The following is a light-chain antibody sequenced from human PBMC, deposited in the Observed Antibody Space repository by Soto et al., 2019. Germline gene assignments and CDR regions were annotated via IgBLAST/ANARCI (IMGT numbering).Light chain of an antibody. Sequence: QSALTQPRSVSGSPGQSVTISCTGAGSDVSGYNFLSWYQQYPGKAPKVIIYDVNKRPSGVPDRFSGSKSGNTASLTVSGLQPEDEADYYCSSYAGSNKSVFGTGTKVTVL. CDR2: DVN. CDR1: GSDVSGYNF. CDR3: SSYAGSNKSV. J-gene: IGLJ1*01. V-gene: IGLV2-11*01.